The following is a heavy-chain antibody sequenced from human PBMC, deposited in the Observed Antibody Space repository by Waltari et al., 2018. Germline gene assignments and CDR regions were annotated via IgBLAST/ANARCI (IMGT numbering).Heavy chain of an antibody. CDR2: MWYDGGNN. V-gene: IGHV3-33*08. CDR1: GFTFSSYG. D-gene: IGHD3-3*01. CDR3: YKAYYDFWGGYNGAFGI. Sequence: QVQLVESGGGVVQPGRSLRLSCAASGFTFSSYGMRRVGQAPGKGLEWVAVMWYDGGNNCYADSVKGRFAISRDHSKNTLYLQMNSLRAEDTAMYYCYKAYYDFWGGYNGAFGIWGQGTMVTVSS. J-gene: IGHJ3*02.